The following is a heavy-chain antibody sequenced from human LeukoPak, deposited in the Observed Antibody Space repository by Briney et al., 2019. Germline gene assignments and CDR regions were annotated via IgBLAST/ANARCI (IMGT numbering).Heavy chain of an antibody. CDR2: ISYDGSNK. D-gene: IGHD3-10*01. J-gene: IGHJ4*02. CDR1: GFTFSSYG. CDR3: AKDSDGSGSHFDY. V-gene: IGHV3-30*18. Sequence: GGSLRLSCAASGFTFSSYGMHWVRQAPGKGLEWVAVISYDGSNKYYADSVKGRFTISRDNSKNTLYLQMNSLRAEDTAVYYCAKDSDGSGSHFDYWGQGTLVTVSS.